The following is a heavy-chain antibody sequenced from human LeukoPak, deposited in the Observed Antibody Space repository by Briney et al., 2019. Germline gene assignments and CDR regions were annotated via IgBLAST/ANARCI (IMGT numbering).Heavy chain of an antibody. D-gene: IGHD3-22*01. V-gene: IGHV1-2*02. J-gene: IGHJ4*02. CDR2: INPNSGGT. Sequence: ASVKVSCKASGYTFTGYYMHWVRQAPGQGLEWMGWINPNSGGTNYAQKFQGRVTMTRDTSISTAYMELSRLRSDDTAVYYCARVDYDSSGYYYYWGQGTLVTVSS. CDR3: ARVDYDSSGYYYY. CDR1: GYTFTGYY.